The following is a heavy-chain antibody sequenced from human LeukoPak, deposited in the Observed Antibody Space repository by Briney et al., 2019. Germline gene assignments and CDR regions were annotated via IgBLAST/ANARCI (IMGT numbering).Heavy chain of an antibody. D-gene: IGHD3-10*01. V-gene: IGHV3-23*01. Sequence: GVSLRLSCAASGFTFSTYAMSWVRQAPGKGLEWVSTLSGSGDITYYADSVKGRFTISRDNSKNTLYLQMNSLRSEDTAIYYCAKVPGSYYFDYWGQGTLVTVSS. J-gene: IGHJ4*02. CDR1: GFTFSTYA. CDR3: AKVPGSYYFDY. CDR2: LSGSGDIT.